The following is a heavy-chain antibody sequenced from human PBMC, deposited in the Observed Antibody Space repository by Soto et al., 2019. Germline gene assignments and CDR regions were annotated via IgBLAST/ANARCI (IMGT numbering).Heavy chain of an antibody. D-gene: IGHD2-2*01. V-gene: IGHV1-18*01. CDR3: ARDERQYCISSTCHYFDY. J-gene: IGHJ4*02. CDR1: GYTFSTYG. Sequence: GASVKVSCKASGYTFSTYGISWVRQAPGQGLEWMGWISAYNGRTSYAQKFQGRLTVTTDTSTSTADMELRSLRSDDTAIYYCARDERQYCISSTCHYFDYWGQGTPVTV. CDR2: ISAYNGRT.